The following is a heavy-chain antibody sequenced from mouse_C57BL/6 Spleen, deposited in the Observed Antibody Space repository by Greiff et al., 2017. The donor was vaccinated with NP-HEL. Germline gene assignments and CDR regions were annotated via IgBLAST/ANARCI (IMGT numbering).Heavy chain of an antibody. CDR3: ARGGVYYYGSSRDFDV. CDR1: GYTFTDYY. Sequence: VQLQQSGPVLVKPGASVKMSCKASGYTFTDYYMNWVKQSHGKSLEWIGVINPYNGGTSYNQKFKGKATLTVDKSSSTAYMELNSLTSEDSAVYYGARGGVYYYGSSRDFDVWGTGTTVTVSS. D-gene: IGHD1-1*01. J-gene: IGHJ1*03. CDR2: INPYNGGT. V-gene: IGHV1-19*01.